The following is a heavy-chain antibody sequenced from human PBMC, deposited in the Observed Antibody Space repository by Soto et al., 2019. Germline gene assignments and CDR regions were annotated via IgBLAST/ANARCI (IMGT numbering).Heavy chain of an antibody. CDR1: GYTFTSYY. CDR2: INPSGGST. V-gene: IGHV1-46*03. J-gene: IGHJ4*02. D-gene: IGHD2-15*01. Sequence: QVQLVQSGAEVKKPGASVKVSCKASGYTFTSYYMHWVRQAPGQGLEWMGIINPSGGSTSYAQKFHGRVTMTRDTSTSTVYMELSSLRSEDTAVYYCARSPIYCSGGSCYSLDYWGQGTLVTVSS. CDR3: ARSPIYCSGGSCYSLDY.